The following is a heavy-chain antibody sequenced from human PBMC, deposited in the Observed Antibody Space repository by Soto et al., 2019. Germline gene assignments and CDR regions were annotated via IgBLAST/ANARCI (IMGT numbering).Heavy chain of an antibody. Sequence: AGGSLRLSCSASGITFSSYAMDWVRQAPGKGLEFVATIGRDGGSIRYADSVKGRFTISRDNSKNTLYVQMNSLRTEGTAVYHCVKQSGTYYGSFDFWGQGTLVTVSS. CDR3: VKQSGTYYGSFDF. V-gene: IGHV3-64*05. J-gene: IGHJ4*02. D-gene: IGHD1-26*01. CDR2: IGRDGGSI. CDR1: GITFSSYA.